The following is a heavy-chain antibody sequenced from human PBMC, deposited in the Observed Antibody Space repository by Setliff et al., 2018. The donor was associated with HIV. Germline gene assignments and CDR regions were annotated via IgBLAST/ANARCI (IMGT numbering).Heavy chain of an antibody. V-gene: IGHV4-59*08. Sequence: SETLSLTCTVSGGSISNYYWSWIRQPPGKGLEWIGYIFSTGSTNYNPSLKSRLTISIDTSKNHFSLKLNSVTAADTAIYYCARHYFDYWGQGTLVTVSS. CDR2: IFSTGST. J-gene: IGHJ4*02. CDR3: ARHYFDY. CDR1: GGSISNYY.